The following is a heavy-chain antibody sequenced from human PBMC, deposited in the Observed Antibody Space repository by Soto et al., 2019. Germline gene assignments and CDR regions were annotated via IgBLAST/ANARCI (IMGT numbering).Heavy chain of an antibody. D-gene: IGHD3-3*01. V-gene: IGHV3-30*18. CDR3: AKDSHDFWSGKVEGYYYGMDV. Sequence: GGSLRLSCAASGFTFSSYGMHWVRQAPGKGLGWVAVISYDGSNKYYADSVKGRFNISRDNSKNTLYLQMNSLRAEDTAVYYCAKDSHDFWSGKVEGYYYGMDVWGQGTTVTVS. CDR1: GFTFSSYG. J-gene: IGHJ6*02. CDR2: ISYDGSNK.